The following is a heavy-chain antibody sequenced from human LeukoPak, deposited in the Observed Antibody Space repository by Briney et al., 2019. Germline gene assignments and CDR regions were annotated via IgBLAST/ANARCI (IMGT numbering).Heavy chain of an antibody. V-gene: IGHV4-39*02. CDR1: GGSISSSSYY. CDR2: IYYSGST. Sequence: PSETLSLTCTVSGGSISSSSYYWGWIRQPPGKGLEWIGSIYYSGSTYYNPSLKSRVTISVDTSKNQFSLKLSSVTAADTAVYYCAREDYYGSGSYDNWGQGTLVTVPS. D-gene: IGHD3-10*01. CDR3: AREDYYGSGSYDN. J-gene: IGHJ4*02.